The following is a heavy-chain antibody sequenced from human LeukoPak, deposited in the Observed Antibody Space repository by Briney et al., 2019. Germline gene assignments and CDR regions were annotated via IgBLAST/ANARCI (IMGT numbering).Heavy chain of an antibody. Sequence: ASVKVSCKASGYIFSIYARIWVRQAPGQGLEWMGWINTNTGNPTYAQGFTGRFMFSLDTSVSTAYLQISSLKAEDTAVYYCARDYTVALGTTTYFQHWGQGTLVTVSS. V-gene: IGHV7-4-1*02. CDR3: ARDYTVALGTTTYFQH. D-gene: IGHD1-7*01. CDR1: GYIFSIYA. CDR2: INTNTGNP. J-gene: IGHJ1*01.